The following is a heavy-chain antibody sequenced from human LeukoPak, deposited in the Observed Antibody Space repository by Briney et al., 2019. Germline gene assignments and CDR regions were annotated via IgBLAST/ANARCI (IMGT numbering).Heavy chain of an antibody. V-gene: IGHV3-21*01. J-gene: IGHJ4*02. CDR2: ISGSSAYI. D-gene: IGHD6-19*01. CDR1: GFTLSTYS. CDR3: ARVKGVAVAATGFDS. Sequence: GGSLRLSRVGSGFTLSTYSMNWVRQAPGKGLEWVSSISGSSAYIYYADSVKGRFTISRDNAKNSLYLQMNSLRADDTAVYYCARVKGVAVAATGFDSWGQGTLVTVSS.